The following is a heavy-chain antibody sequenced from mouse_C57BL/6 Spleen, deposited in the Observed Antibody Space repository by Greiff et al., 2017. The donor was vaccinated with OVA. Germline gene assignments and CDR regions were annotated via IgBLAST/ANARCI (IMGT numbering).Heavy chain of an antibody. Sequence: DVKLVESGGGLVKPGGSLKLSCAASGFTFSDYGMHWVRQAPEKGLEWVAYISSGSSTISYADTVKGRFTISRDNAKNTLFLQMTSLRSEDTAMYYCARPGGRGAWFAYWGQGTLVTVSA. CDR3: ARPGGRGAWFAY. CDR1: GFTFSDYG. J-gene: IGHJ3*01. CDR2: ISSGSSTI. V-gene: IGHV5-17*01.